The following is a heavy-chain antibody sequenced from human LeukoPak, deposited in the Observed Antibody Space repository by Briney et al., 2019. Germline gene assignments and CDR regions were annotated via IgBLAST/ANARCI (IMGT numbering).Heavy chain of an antibody. Sequence: PSETLSLTCAVSGDSISSGNWWSWVRQPPGKGLEWIGEIYRSGSTNYNPSLKSRVTISVDKSKNQFSLKLNSVTAADTAVYFCARQLYVSGSYYAPMDVWGKGTTVTISS. CDR3: ARQLYVSGSYYAPMDV. CDR1: GDSISSGNW. CDR2: IYRSGST. J-gene: IGHJ6*03. D-gene: IGHD3-10*01. V-gene: IGHV4-4*02.